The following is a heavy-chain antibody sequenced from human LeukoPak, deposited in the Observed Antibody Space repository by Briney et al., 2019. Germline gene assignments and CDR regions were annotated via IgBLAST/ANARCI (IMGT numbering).Heavy chain of an antibody. J-gene: IGHJ5*02. CDR3: AKDGSGWYWGNWFDP. V-gene: IGHV3-9*01. CDR1: GFTFDDYA. CDR2: ISWHSGSI. D-gene: IGHD6-19*01. Sequence: GGSLRLSCAASGFTFDDYAMHWVRQAPGKGLEWVSGISWHSGSIGYADSVKGRFTISRDNAKNSLYLQMNSLRAEDTALYYCAKDGSGWYWGNWFDPWGQGTLVTVSS.